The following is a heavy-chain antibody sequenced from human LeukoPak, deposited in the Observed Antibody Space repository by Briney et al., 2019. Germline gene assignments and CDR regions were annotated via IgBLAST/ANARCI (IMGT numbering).Heavy chain of an antibody. CDR2: VNPDSGHT. J-gene: IGHJ4*02. CDR1: GYTFSRYD. V-gene: IGHV1-8*03. Sequence: ASVKVSCKASGYTFSRYDINWVRLAPGQGLEWMGWVNPDSGHTAYAQKFRGRVTITRSTSMNTAYLDLTSLRSDDTAVYYCARGQQWLAPFDYWGKGTLVTVSS. D-gene: IGHD6-19*01. CDR3: ARGQQWLAPFDY.